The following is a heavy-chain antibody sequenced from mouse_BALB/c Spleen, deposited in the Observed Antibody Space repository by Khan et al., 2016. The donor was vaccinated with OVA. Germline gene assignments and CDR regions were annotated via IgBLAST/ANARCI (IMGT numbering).Heavy chain of an antibody. CDR3: ARSVTITTVVATDFDY. V-gene: IGHV3-2*02. CDR1: GYSITSDYA. D-gene: IGHD1-1*01. CDR2: ISYSGRT. J-gene: IGHJ2*01. Sequence: EVQLQESGPGLVNPSQSLSLTCTVTGYSITSDYAWNWIRQFPGNKLEWMGYISYSGRTSYNPSLKSRISIPRDTSKNQVFLQLNSVTTEDTASYFYARSVTITTVVATDFDYWGQGTTLTVSS.